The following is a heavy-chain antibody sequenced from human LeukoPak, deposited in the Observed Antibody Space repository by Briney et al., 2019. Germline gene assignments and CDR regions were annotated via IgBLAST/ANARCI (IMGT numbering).Heavy chain of an antibody. D-gene: IGHD5-18*01. CDR3: TGNSDTDMVNC. Sequence: GGSLRLSCAASGFTFSSSAMHWVRQASGKGLEWVGCIRSKANSYATAYAASVKGRFTISRDDSTNTAYLQINSLRTEDTAVYYCTGNSDTDMVNCGGQGTLVTVSS. CDR1: GFTFSSSA. CDR2: IRSKANSYAT. V-gene: IGHV3-73*01. J-gene: IGHJ4*02.